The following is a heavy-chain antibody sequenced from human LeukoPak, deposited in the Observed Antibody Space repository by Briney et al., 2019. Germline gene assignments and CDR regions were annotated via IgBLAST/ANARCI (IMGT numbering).Heavy chain of an antibody. D-gene: IGHD6-19*01. Sequence: GTSLRLSCVASGFSFSNHGMHWVRQAPGKGLEWVSVIASDGGAKFYADSVKGRFTLSRDNLKNMFFLQMNLLTVEDTAIYYCAREATWGQWYFDHWGQGTPVTVSS. CDR3: AREATWGQWYFDH. CDR2: IASDGGAK. J-gene: IGHJ4*02. V-gene: IGHV3-30*03. CDR1: GFSFSNHG.